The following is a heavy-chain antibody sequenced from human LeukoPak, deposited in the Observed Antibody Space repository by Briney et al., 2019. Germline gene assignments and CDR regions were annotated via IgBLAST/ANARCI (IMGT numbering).Heavy chain of an antibody. J-gene: IGHJ3*02. CDR3: ARAGWDVLAGDAFDI. CDR2: MNPNTGSA. V-gene: IGHV1-8*03. Sequence: GASVKVSCKASGYTFTNYDINWVRQATGQGLEWMGWMNPNTGSAGYAQRFQGRVTITRNTSISTAYMELSSLRSDDTAVFYCARAGWDVLAGDAFDIWGQGTMVTVSS. D-gene: IGHD6-19*01. CDR1: GYTFTNYD.